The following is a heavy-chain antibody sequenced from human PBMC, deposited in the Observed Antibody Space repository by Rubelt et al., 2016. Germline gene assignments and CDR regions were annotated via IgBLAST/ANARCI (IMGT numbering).Heavy chain of an antibody. CDR3: VRDYVGY. CDR1: GFTFTTFA. Sequence: EVQLLESGGGLVQPGGSLRLSCSASGFTFTTFAMNWVRQAPGRGLEWVANIKADGSVKNYVDSVQGRSTYARANAMNSLYLQWNSLDAADTARDNCVRDYVGYWGQGTLVTVSS. CDR2: IKADGSVK. J-gene: IGHJ4*02. V-gene: IGHV3-7*03. D-gene: IGHD3-16*01.